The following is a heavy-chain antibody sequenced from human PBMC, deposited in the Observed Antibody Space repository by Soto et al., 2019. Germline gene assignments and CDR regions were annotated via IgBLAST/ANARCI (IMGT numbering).Heavy chain of an antibody. CDR1: GGSISSSSYY. D-gene: IGHD2-21*01. V-gene: IGHV4-39*01. Sequence: QLQLQESGPGLVKPSETLSLTCTVSGGSISSSSYYWGWIRQPPGKGLEWIGSIYYSGSTYYNPSLKSRVTISVDTSKNQFSLKLSSVTAADTAVYYCASKLRVVVGYFQHWGQGTLVTVSS. J-gene: IGHJ1*01. CDR3: ASKLRVVVGYFQH. CDR2: IYYSGST.